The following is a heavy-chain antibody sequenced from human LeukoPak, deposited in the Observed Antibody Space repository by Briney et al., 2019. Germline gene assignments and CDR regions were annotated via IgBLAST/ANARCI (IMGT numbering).Heavy chain of an antibody. J-gene: IGHJ3*01. Sequence: PSETLSLTCSVSGVSISSGSNYWGWIRQPPGKTLEWIGSIYSSGSTYYNSSLKSRVTILIDTSKNHFSLTLSSVTAADTAVYYCTRSDGYGLVGIWGQGTMVTVSS. V-gene: IGHV4-39*07. D-gene: IGHD3-10*01. CDR2: IYSSGST. CDR1: GVSISSGSNY. CDR3: TRSDGYGLVGI.